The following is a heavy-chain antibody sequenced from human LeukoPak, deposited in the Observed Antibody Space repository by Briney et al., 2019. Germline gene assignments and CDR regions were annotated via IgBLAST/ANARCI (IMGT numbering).Heavy chain of an antibody. J-gene: IGHJ4*02. Sequence: GGSLRLSCAASGFTFSSYDMNWVRQAPGKGLEWVSYISSSGSNIYYADSVKGRFTISRDNAKNSLYLQMNSLRAEDTAVYYCARVVGGGIAAAGTDYWGQGTLVTVSS. V-gene: IGHV3-48*03. CDR3: ARVVGGGIAAAGTDY. CDR2: ISSSGSNI. CDR1: GFTFSSYD. D-gene: IGHD6-13*01.